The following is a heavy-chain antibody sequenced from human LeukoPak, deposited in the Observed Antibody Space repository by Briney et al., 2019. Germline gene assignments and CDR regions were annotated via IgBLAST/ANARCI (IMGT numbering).Heavy chain of an antibody. J-gene: IGHJ4*02. CDR3: ARGARYCSSTSCYGEVFDY. CDR2: IGGSGGST. V-gene: IGHV3-23*01. CDR1: RFTFSSYS. D-gene: IGHD2-2*01. Sequence: GGSLRLSCAASRFTFSSYSMSWVRQAPGEGLEWVSSIGGSGGSTYYGDSVKGRFTISRDNSKNMLYLQMNSLRAEDTAVYYCARGARYCSSTSCYGEVFDYWGQGTLVTVSS.